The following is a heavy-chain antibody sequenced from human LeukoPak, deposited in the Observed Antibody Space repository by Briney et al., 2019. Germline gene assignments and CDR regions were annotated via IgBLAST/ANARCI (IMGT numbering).Heavy chain of an antibody. CDR2: IYHRGTT. V-gene: IGHV4-4*02. J-gene: IGHJ4*02. D-gene: IGHD4-17*01. CDR1: GTSIMSSHW. Sequence: PSETLSLTCGVYGTSIMSSHWWSWARQPPGKGLEWIGEIYHRGTTNYNPSLKGRVTMSLDISNNQISLHLTSVTAADTAVYYCATYFYGDYAVCYFDYWGQGTLVTVSS. CDR3: ATYFYGDYAVCYFDY.